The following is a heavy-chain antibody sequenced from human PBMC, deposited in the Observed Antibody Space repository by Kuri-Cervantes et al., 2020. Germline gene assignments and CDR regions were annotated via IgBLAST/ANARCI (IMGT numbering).Heavy chain of an antibody. V-gene: IGHV3-66*02. CDR1: GFTVSNNY. CDR3: ARDVADRSWYLGYYYYGMDV. D-gene: IGHD6-13*01. J-gene: IGHJ6*02. Sequence: GESLKISCAASGFTVSNNYMSWVRQAPGKGLECVSIIYSGGKTYYTDSVKGRFTISRDNSKNTLYLQMNSLRVEDTAVYYCARDVADRSWYLGYYYYGMDVWGQGTTVTVSS. CDR2: IYSGGKT.